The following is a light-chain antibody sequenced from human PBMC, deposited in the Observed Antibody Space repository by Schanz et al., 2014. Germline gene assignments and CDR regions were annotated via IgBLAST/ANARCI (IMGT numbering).Light chain of an antibody. CDR2: EGS. CDR1: SSDVGSYNL. Sequence: QSALTQPASVSGSPGQSITISCTGTSSDVGSYNLVSWYQQHPGKAPKLMIYEGSKRPSGVSNRISGSKSGNTASLTISGVQAEDEADYYCCSYAGSSLYVFGTGTKLTVL. J-gene: IGLJ1*01. V-gene: IGLV2-23*01. CDR3: CSYAGSSLYV.